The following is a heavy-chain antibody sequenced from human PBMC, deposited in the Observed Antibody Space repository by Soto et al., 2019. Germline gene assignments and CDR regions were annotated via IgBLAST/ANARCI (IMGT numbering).Heavy chain of an antibody. J-gene: IGHJ5*02. CDR1: GFTFSAYS. V-gene: IGHV3-48*02. CDR3: ARDNGMAGSFDP. D-gene: IGHD2-8*01. Sequence: EMQLVESGGGLVQPGESLRLSCAASGFTFSAYSMTWVRQAPGKGLEWISYITGSSATIYYADSVKGRFTISRDNAKNSLYLQMNSLRDEDTAIYFCARDNGMAGSFDPWGQGTLVTVSS. CDR2: ITGSSATI.